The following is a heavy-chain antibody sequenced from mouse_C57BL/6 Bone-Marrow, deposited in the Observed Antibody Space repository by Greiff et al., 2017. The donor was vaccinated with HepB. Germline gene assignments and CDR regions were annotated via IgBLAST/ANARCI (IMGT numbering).Heavy chain of an antibody. CDR1: GFTFSDYG. J-gene: IGHJ1*03. CDR3: ARGYYGSSPYWYFDV. CDR2: ISSGSSTI. Sequence: EVQRVESGGGLVKPGGSLKLSCAASGFTFSDYGMHWVRQAPEKGLEWVAYISSGSSTIYYADTVKGRFTISRDNAKNTLFQQMTSLRSEDTAMYYCARGYYGSSPYWYFDVWGTGTTVTVSS. V-gene: IGHV5-17*01. D-gene: IGHD1-1*01.